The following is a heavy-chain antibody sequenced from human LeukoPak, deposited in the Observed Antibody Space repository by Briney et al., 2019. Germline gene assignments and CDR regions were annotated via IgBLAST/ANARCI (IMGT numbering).Heavy chain of an antibody. CDR3: AKDRIQLWFSYYFDY. CDR2: ISGSGGST. V-gene: IGHV3-23*01. D-gene: IGHD5-18*01. CDR1: GFTSSSYA. Sequence: WGSLRLSCAASGFTSSSYAMSWVRQAPGKGLEWVSAISGSGGSTYYADSVKGRFTISRDNSKNTLYLQMNSLRAEDTDVYYCAKDRIQLWFSYYFDYWGQGTLVTVSS. J-gene: IGHJ4*02.